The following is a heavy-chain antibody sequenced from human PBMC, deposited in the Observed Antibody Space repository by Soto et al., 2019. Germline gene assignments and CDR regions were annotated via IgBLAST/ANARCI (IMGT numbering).Heavy chain of an antibody. CDR3: ARYRREAVAGYTLDN. V-gene: IGHV4-59*01. Sequence: SETLSLTCTASGGSISSNYWTWIRQPPGKGLEWIGYVYNSGSTNYNPSLKSRVTISEDTSKSQFSLKVNSMTAADTAVYYCARYRREAVAGYTLDNWGQGILVTVSS. J-gene: IGHJ4*02. CDR2: VYNSGST. D-gene: IGHD6-13*01. CDR1: GGSISSNY.